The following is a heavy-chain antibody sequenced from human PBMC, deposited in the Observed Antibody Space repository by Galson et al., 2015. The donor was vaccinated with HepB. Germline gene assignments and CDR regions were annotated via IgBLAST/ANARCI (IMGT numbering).Heavy chain of an antibody. Sequence: SVKVSCKGSGFTFIGYHIHWVRQAPGQGLEWRGRINPNGGATTYAQKFQGRVTLTRTTSSKTAYMELTSLKPDDSAVYYCARDLRPTNFGVFTLDYWGQGSLVTVSS. CDR2: INPNGGAT. J-gene: IGHJ4*02. D-gene: IGHD3-3*01. CDR1: GFTFIGYH. V-gene: IGHV1-2*06. CDR3: ARDLRPTNFGVFTLDY.